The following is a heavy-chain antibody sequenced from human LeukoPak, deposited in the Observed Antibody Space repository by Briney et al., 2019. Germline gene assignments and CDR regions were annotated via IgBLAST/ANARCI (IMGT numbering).Heavy chain of an antibody. D-gene: IGHD3-10*01. V-gene: IGHV4-59*01. CDR1: GVSISSYY. Sequence: PSETLSLTCTVSGVSISSYYWSWIRQPPGKGLEWIGYIYYSGSTNYNPSLKSRVTISVDTSKNQFSLKLSSVTAADTAVSYCARGRRGYFDYWGQGTLVTVSS. CDR3: ARGRRGYFDY. J-gene: IGHJ4*02. CDR2: IYYSGST.